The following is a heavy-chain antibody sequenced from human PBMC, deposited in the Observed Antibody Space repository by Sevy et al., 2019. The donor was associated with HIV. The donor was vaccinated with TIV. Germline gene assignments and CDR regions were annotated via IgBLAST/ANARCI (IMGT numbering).Heavy chain of an antibody. CDR2: INSHGTIT. CDR1: GFTFSSHW. CDR3: ARGQLSQLLEWPSYSLDV. Sequence: GGSLRLSCAASGFTFSSHWMFWVRQAPGKGLMWVSHINSHGTITNFADSVKGRFAISRDNAKNTVYLRMDSLRAEDTAVYYCARGQLSQLLEWPSYSLDVWGQGTTVTVSS. V-gene: IGHV3-74*01. D-gene: IGHD3-3*01. J-gene: IGHJ6*02.